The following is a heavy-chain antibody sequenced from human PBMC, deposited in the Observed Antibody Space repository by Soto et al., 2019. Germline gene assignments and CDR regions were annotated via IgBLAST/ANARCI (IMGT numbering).Heavy chain of an antibody. J-gene: IGHJ6*02. CDR3: ARDRYYGSGVGYYYYGMDV. Sequence: GASVKVSCKASGYSFTDYHIHWVLQAPGQGLEWLGRINPKSGGTSTAQKFQGWVTMTTDTSISTASMELTRLTSDDTAVYYCARDRYYGSGVGYYYYGMDVWGQGTTVTVSS. CDR2: INPKSGGT. CDR1: GYSFTDYH. V-gene: IGHV1-2*04. D-gene: IGHD3-10*01.